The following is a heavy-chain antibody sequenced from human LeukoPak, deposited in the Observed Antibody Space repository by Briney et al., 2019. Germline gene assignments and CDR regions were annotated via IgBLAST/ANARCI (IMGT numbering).Heavy chain of an antibody. CDR2: INHSGSP. V-gene: IGHV4-34*01. Sequence: PSETLSLTCAVYGGPFTGYSGYSWSWIRQPPGKGLEWIGEINHSGSPNYNPSLESRLTISVDTSKRQFSLNLNSVTAADAAVYYCARVRHDPLEYWYYIDLWGNGTMVSVSS. J-gene: IGHJ6*03. CDR3: ARVRHDPLEYWYYIDL. CDR1: GGPFTGYSGYS. D-gene: IGHD2-8*02.